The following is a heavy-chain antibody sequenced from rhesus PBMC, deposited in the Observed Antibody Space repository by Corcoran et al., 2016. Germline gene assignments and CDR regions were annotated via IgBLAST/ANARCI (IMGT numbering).Heavy chain of an antibody. D-gene: IGHD5-12*01. V-gene: IGHV4-127*01. J-gene: IGHJ4*01. Sequence: QVQLQESGPGLVKPSETLSLTCAVSGYSISSASGWSWIRQPPGEGLEWVGFIGGTHKPTNSNPSLKSRVTMSKDTSKKQFALKRSCVSAADTAVYYCASFTATFYFDSWGQGVLVTVSS. CDR2: IGGTHKPT. CDR3: ASFTATFYFDS. CDR1: GYSISSASG.